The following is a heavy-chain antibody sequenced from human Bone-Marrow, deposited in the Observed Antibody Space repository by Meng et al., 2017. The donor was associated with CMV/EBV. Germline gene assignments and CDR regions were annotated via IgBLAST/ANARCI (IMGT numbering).Heavy chain of an antibody. D-gene: IGHD1-14*01. CDR1: GGTFSSYA. V-gene: IGHV1-69*05. CDR2: IIPIFGTA. J-gene: IGHJ6*02. Sequence: SVKVSCKASGGTFSSYAISWVRQAPGQGLEWMGGIIPIFGTANYAQKFQGRVTITTDESTSTAYMELSSLRSEDTAVYYCARGWEPYYYYNGIDVWGQGTTVTVSS. CDR3: ARGWEPYYYYNGIDV.